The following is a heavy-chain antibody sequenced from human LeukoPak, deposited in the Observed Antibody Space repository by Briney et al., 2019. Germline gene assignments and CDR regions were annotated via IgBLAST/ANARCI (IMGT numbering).Heavy chain of an antibody. V-gene: IGHV3-21*01. CDR1: GFTFSSYG. CDR2: ISSGSSYI. J-gene: IGHJ6*02. D-gene: IGHD6-13*01. CDR3: ARDAGILGYYYGMDV. Sequence: GGSLRLSCAASGFTFSSYGMNWVRQAPGKGLEWVSSISSGSSYIYYSDSVKGRFTISRDNAKNSLYLQTNSLTAEDTAVYYCARDAGILGYYYGMDVWGQGTTVTVSS.